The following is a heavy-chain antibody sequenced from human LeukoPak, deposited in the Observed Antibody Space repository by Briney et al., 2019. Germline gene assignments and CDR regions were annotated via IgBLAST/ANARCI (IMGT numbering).Heavy chain of an antibody. CDR3: ARTGPYTMVRGVINWFDP. V-gene: IGHV4-34*01. CDR2: INHSGST. D-gene: IGHD3-10*01. CDR1: GGSFSGYY. J-gene: IGHJ5*02. Sequence: SETLSLTCAVYGGSFSGYYWSWIRQPPGKGLEWIGEINHSGSTNYNPSLKSRVTISVDTSKNQFSLKLSSVTAADTGVYYCARTGPYTMVRGVINWFDPWGQGTLVTVSS.